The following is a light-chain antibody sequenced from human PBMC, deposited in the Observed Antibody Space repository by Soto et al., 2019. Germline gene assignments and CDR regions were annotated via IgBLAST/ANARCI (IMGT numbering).Light chain of an antibody. Sequence: DIVMTQSPLSLPVTPGEPASISCRSSQSLLHSNGYNYLDWYLQKPGQSPQLLIYLGSNRASGVPDRFSGRGSGTDFTLKISSVEAEDVGIYYCMQAQQTWTFSQGTKVEIK. CDR1: QSLLHSNGYNY. J-gene: IGKJ1*01. V-gene: IGKV2-28*01. CDR2: LGS. CDR3: MQAQQTWT.